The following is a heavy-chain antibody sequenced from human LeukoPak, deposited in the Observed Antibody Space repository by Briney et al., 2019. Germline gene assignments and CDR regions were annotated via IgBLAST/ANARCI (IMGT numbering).Heavy chain of an antibody. Sequence: PSETLSLTCTVSGGSISSYYWGWIRQPPGKGLEWIGSISYSGTTYYNPSLKSRATIAVDTSKNQFALKVTSVTAADTAVYYCATRGDYDLDYWGQGTLVTVSS. D-gene: IGHD3-22*01. CDR2: ISYSGTT. CDR3: ATRGDYDLDY. V-gene: IGHV4-39*06. CDR1: GGSISSYY. J-gene: IGHJ4*02.